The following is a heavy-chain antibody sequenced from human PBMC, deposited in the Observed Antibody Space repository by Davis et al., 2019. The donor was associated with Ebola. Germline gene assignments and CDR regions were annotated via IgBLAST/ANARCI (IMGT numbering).Heavy chain of an antibody. Sequence: AASVKVSCKASGYTFTSHGISWVRQATGQGLEWMGWMNPDSGNTGYAQKFQGRVTMTRNISISTAYMELSSLRSDDTAVYYCARGQIGYSGRFRFDSWGQGTLVTVSS. CDR1: GYTFTSHG. V-gene: IGHV1-8*02. J-gene: IGHJ4*02. CDR2: MNPDSGNT. D-gene: IGHD5-12*01. CDR3: ARGQIGYSGRFRFDS.